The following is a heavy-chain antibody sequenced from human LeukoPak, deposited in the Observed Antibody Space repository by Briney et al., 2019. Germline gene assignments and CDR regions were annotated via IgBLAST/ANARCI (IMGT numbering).Heavy chain of an antibody. CDR2: INPNRGGT. V-gene: IGHV1-2*02. CDR3: AILTAVPGTSYCGMDV. J-gene: IGHJ6*02. D-gene: IGHD6-19*01. Sequence: GASVKVSCKASGYTFNGYFMHWVRQSPGQGLEWMGWINPNRGGTNYAQKFQGRVTMTRDTSISTAYMELSRLRSDDTAVYYCAILTAVPGTSYCGMDVWGQGTTVTVSS. CDR1: GYTFNGYF.